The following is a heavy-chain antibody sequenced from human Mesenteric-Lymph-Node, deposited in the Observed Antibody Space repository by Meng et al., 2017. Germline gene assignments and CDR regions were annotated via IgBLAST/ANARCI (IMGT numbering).Heavy chain of an antibody. J-gene: IGHJ5*02. D-gene: IGHD6-6*01. CDR3: AREPIEYSSSSPWFDP. CDR2: IIPIFGTA. CDR1: GGTFSSYA. V-gene: IGHV1-69*06. Sequence: PVKVSCKASGGTFSSYAISWVRQAPGQGLEWMGGIIPIFGTANYAQKFQGRVTITADKSTSTAYMELSSLRSEDTAVYYCAREPIEYSSSSPWFDPWGQGTLVTVSS.